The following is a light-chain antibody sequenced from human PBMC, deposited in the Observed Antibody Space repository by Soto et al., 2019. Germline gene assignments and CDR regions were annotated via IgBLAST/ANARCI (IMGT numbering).Light chain of an antibody. CDR3: QQYGSSPQT. J-gene: IGKJ1*01. Sequence: EIVLTQSPGTVSLSPGERATLSCRASQSVSSSYLAWYQQKPGQAPRLLIYGASSRATGIPDRFSGSGSGTDSTLTISRLEPEDFPVYYCQQYGSSPQTFGQGTKVEIK. CDR2: GAS. CDR1: QSVSSSY. V-gene: IGKV3-20*01.